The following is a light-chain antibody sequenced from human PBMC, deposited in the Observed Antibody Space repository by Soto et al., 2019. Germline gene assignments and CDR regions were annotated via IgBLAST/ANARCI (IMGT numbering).Light chain of an antibody. J-gene: IGLJ3*02. CDR3: CSYAGSDTGV. Sequence: QPVLTQPASVSGSPGQSITISCAGTSSNIGGYNLVSWYQQHPGKAPTLMIYEVSQRPSGVSSRFSGSKSGNTASLTISGLQAEDEAVYYCCSYAGSDTGVFGGGTKLTVL. V-gene: IGLV2-23*02. CDR1: SSNIGGYNL. CDR2: EVS.